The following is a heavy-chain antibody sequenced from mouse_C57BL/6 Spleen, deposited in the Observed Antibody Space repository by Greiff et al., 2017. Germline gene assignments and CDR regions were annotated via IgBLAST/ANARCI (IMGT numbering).Heavy chain of an antibody. Sequence: EVQRVESGGDLVKPGGSLKLSCAASGFTFSSYGMSWVRQTPDKRLEWVATISSGGSYTYYPDSVKGRFTISRDNAKNTLYLQMSSLKSEDTAMYYCARQSSYVLFDYWGQGTTLTVSS. D-gene: IGHD1-1*01. V-gene: IGHV5-6*01. CDR1: GFTFSSYG. J-gene: IGHJ2*01. CDR3: ARQSSYVLFDY. CDR2: ISSGGSYT.